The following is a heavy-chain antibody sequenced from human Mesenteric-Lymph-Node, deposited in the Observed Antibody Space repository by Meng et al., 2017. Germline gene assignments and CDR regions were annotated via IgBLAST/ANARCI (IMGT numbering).Heavy chain of an antibody. V-gene: IGHV4-30-4*01. Sequence: QVEVQESGPGLVKPSQTLSLTCTVSGGSMSSGDYFWNWIRQPPGKGLEWIGYIHYSGTTYCNPSLKSRIAISLDTSKNQFSLNLNSVTAADAAVYYCARDSPGGYGYFDSWGQGTLVTVSS. CDR3: ARDSPGGYGYFDS. D-gene: IGHD5-12*01. CDR1: GGSMSSGDYF. CDR2: IHYSGTT. J-gene: IGHJ4*02.